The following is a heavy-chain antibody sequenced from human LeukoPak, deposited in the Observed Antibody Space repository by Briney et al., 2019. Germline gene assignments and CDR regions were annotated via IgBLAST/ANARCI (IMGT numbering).Heavy chain of an antibody. Sequence: SETLSLTCTVSGGSISSYYWSWIRQPPGKGLEWVGYIFYSGSANYTPSLKTRVSISVDTSKNQFSLKLSSVTAADTAVSSCASSPLVRATRFDYWGQGTLVTVSS. CDR2: IFYSGSA. CDR1: GGSISSYY. J-gene: IGHJ4*02. CDR3: ASSPLVRATRFDY. D-gene: IGHD1-26*01. V-gene: IGHV4-59*01.